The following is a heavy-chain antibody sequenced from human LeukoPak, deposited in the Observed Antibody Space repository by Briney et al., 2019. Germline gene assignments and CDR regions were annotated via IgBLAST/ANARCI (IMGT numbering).Heavy chain of an antibody. CDR3: ARGRYSSSWFDY. CDR1: GYTFTSYD. J-gene: IGHJ4*02. V-gene: IGHV1-8*03. Sequence: ASVKVSCKASGYTFTSYDISWVRQANGQGVEWMGWMNPNSGNTGYAQKFQGRVTITRNTSISTAYMELSSLRSEDTAVYYCARGRYSSSWFDYWGQGTLVTVSS. CDR2: MNPNSGNT. D-gene: IGHD6-13*01.